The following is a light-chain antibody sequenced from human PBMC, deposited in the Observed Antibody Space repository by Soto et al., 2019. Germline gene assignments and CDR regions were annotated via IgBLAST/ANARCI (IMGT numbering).Light chain of an antibody. CDR1: SSNIGAGYD. CDR2: GNS. V-gene: IGLV1-40*01. J-gene: IGLJ2*01. CDR3: QSYDSSLRV. Sequence: QPVLTQPPSVSGAPGQRVTISCTGSSSNIGAGYDVHWYQQLPGTAPKLLIYGNSNRPSGVPDRFSGSKSGTSASLAITGLQAEDEPDYYCQSYDSSLRVFGGGTKVTVL.